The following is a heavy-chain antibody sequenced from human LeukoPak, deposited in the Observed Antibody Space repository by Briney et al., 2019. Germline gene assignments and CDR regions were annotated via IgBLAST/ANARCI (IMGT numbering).Heavy chain of an antibody. CDR3: AARPYCTTATCPKTNWFDP. CDR1: GFTFSTFA. J-gene: IGHJ5*02. D-gene: IGHD2-8*01. V-gene: IGHV3-23*01. Sequence: PGGSLRLSCAASGFTFSTFAMIWVRQPPGKGLEWVSSIFPSGGEIHYADSVRGRFTISRDNSKSTLSLQMSSLRADDTAVYYCAARPYCTTATCPKTNWFDPWGQGTLVTVSS. CDR2: IFPSGGEI.